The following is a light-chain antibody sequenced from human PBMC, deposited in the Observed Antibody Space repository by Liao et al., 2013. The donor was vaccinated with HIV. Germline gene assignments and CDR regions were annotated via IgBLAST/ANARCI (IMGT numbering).Light chain of an antibody. Sequence: SYELIQPPSVSVSPGQTASITCSGGKLGDNFAFWYQQRPGQSPILVIYQDDQRPSGIPERFSGSNSGNTATLTISGTQAMDEADYFCQAWDSSVVFGGGTRLTVL. CDR3: QAWDSSVV. CDR2: QDD. J-gene: IGLJ2*01. V-gene: IGLV3-1*01. CDR1: KLGDNF.